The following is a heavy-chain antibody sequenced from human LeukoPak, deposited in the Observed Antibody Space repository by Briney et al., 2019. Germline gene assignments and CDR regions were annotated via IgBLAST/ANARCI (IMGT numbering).Heavy chain of an antibody. V-gene: IGHV4-59*12. Sequence: SETLSLTCTVSGGSISSYYWSWIRQPPGKGLEWIGYIYYSGSTNYNPSLKSRVTMSVDTSRNQFSLNLRSVTAADTAMYFCARDLSGSDSFDIWGQGTLVTVSS. CDR3: ARDLSGSDSFDI. CDR1: GGSISSYY. J-gene: IGHJ3*02. CDR2: IYYSGST.